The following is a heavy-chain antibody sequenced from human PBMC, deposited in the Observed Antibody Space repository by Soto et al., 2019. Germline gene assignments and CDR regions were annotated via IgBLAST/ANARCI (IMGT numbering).Heavy chain of an antibody. D-gene: IGHD6-19*01. J-gene: IGHJ5*02. CDR3: ARPFDTSGWYDH. CDR2: IYPGDSDT. V-gene: IGHV5-51*01. CDR1: GYSFTTYW. Sequence: GESLKISCQGSGYSFTTYWIAWVRQMPGKGLECMGIIYPGDSDTRYSPSFQGQVTISADKSINTAYLQWSSLKASDSAIYYCARPFDTSGWYDHWGQGTLVTVSS.